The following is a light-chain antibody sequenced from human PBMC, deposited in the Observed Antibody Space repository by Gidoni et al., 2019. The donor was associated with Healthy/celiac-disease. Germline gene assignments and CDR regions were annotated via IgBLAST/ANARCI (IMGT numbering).Light chain of an antibody. Sequence: DIQMTQSPSSLSESVGDRVTITCRASQSIISYLNWYQQKPGKAPKLLIYAASSLQSGVPSRFSGSGSGTDFTLTISSLQPEDFATYYCQQSYSTPRTFGQGTKVEIK. CDR1: QSIISY. J-gene: IGKJ1*01. CDR3: QQSYSTPRT. CDR2: AAS. V-gene: IGKV1-39*01.